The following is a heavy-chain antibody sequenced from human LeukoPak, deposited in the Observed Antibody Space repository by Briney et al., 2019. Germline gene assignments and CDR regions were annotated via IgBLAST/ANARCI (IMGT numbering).Heavy chain of an antibody. Sequence: GGSLRFSCAASGFTVSSNYMSWVRQAPGKGLEWVSVLYSGGRRYYADSVKGRFTISRDNSKHTLYLQMNRLRAEGTALYYCFFFKQKTAYDILTAYLIRFNFWGQGTLVTVSS. D-gene: IGHD3-9*01. CDR1: GFTVSSNY. CDR2: LYSGGRR. J-gene: IGHJ4*02. V-gene: IGHV3-66*01. CDR3: FFFKQKTAYDILTAYLIRFNF.